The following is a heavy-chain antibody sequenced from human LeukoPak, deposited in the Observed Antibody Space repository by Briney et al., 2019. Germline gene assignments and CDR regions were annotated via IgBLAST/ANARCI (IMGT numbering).Heavy chain of an antibody. CDR2: ISWDGGST. V-gene: IGHV3-43D*03. J-gene: IGHJ4*02. CDR3: AKDKSRDDFWSGYYPY. D-gene: IGHD3-3*01. CDR1: GFTFDDYA. Sequence: GGSLRLSCSASGFTFDDYAMHWVRQAPGKGLEWVSLISWDGGSTYYADSVKGRFTISRVNSKNSLYLQMNSLRAEDTALYYCAKDKSRDDFWSGYYPYWGQGTLVTVSS.